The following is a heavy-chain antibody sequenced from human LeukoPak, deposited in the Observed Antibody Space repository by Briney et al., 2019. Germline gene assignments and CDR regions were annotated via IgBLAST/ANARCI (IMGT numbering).Heavy chain of an antibody. D-gene: IGHD3-3*02. Sequence: GGSLRLSYAASGFTFSNYWMNWVRQAPGKGLEWVANIKEDGSEKYHVDSVKGRFIISRDNAKNSLYLQMNSLRAEDTAVYYCARDSQHLNFDYWGQGTLVTVSS. CDR1: GFTFSNYW. V-gene: IGHV3-7*04. CDR3: ARDSQHLNFDY. J-gene: IGHJ4*02. CDR2: IKEDGSEK.